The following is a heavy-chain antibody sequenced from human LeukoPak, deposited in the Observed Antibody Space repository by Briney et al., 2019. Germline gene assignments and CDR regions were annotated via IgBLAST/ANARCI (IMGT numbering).Heavy chain of an antibody. D-gene: IGHD6-13*01. V-gene: IGHV1-18*01. J-gene: IGHJ4*02. CDR1: GYTFTSYG. CDR3: ARGRGESSSWYAYYFDY. Sequence: ASMKVSCKASGYTFTSYGISWVRQAPGQGLEWMGWISAYNGNTNYAQKLQGRVTITADESTSTAYMELSSLRSEDTAVYYCARGRGESSSWYAYYFDYWGQGTLVTVSS. CDR2: ISAYNGNT.